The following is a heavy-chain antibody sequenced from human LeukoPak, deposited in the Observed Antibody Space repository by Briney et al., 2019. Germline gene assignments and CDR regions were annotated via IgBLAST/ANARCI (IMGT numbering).Heavy chain of an antibody. V-gene: IGHV1-2*02. CDR2: INPNSGGT. D-gene: IGHD1-1*01. J-gene: IGHJ4*02. CDR1: GYTFTNYY. Sequence: ASVTVSCKASGYTFTNYYIHWVRQAPGQGLEWMGWINPNSGGTNYAQKFQGRVTMTRATSISTAYMEVSRLRSDDTAVYYCARERETTAFDFWGQGTPVTVSS. CDR3: ARERETTAFDF.